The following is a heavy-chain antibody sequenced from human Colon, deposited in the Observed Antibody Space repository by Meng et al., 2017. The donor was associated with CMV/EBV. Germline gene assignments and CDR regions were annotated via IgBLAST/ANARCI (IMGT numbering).Heavy chain of an antibody. J-gene: IGHJ4*02. CDR3: ARLILGPTRTFDY. Sequence: CSVSGGSISGYCWTWIRQAPGKGLEWIGYIYYTGTNSYNPSLKSRVSISVDTSDSQFSLRLSSVTAADTAIYYCARLILGPTRTFDYWGQGTLVTVSS. D-gene: IGHD1-26*01. CDR2: IYYTGTN. V-gene: IGHV4-59*08. CDR1: GGSISGYC.